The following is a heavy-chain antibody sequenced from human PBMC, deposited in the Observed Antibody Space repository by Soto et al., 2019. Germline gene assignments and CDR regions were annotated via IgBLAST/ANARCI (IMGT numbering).Heavy chain of an antibody. J-gene: IGHJ6*02. CDR3: ARGADARAYYSSYGMDV. Sequence: ASVKVSCKASGYTFTSYYMHWVRQAPGQGLEWMGIINPSGGSTSYAQKFQGRVTMTRDTSTSTVYMELSSLRSEDTAVYYCARGADARAYYSSYGMDVWGQGPTVTVSS. CDR1: GYTFTSYY. V-gene: IGHV1-46*01. CDR2: INPSGGST.